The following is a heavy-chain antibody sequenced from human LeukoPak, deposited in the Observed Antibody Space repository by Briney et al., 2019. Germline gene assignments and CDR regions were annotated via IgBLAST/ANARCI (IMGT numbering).Heavy chain of an antibody. CDR1: GGSFSGYY. D-gene: IGHD2-15*01. CDR2: INHSGST. V-gene: IGHV4-34*01. CDR3: ARGMGYCSGGSCALYYYYYMDV. Sequence: SETLSLTCAVYGGSFSGYYWSWIRQPPGKGLEWIGEINHSGSTNYNPSLKSRVTISVDTSKDQFSLKLSSVTAADTAVYYCARGMGYCSGGSCALYYYYYMDVWGKGTTVTVSS. J-gene: IGHJ6*03.